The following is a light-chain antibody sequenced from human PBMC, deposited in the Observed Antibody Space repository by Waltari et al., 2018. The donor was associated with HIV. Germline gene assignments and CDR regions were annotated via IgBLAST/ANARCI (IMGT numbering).Light chain of an antibody. CDR3: QQYYSIYT. Sequence: DIVMTQSPDSLAVSLGERATINCKSSQSVLYSSNNKNYLAWYQQKPGQPPKLLIYWASTRESGVPDRFSGSGSGTDFTLTISSLQAEDVAVYYCQQYYSIYTFGQGTKLEIK. V-gene: IGKV4-1*01. CDR2: WAS. CDR1: QSVLYSSNNKNY. J-gene: IGKJ2*01.